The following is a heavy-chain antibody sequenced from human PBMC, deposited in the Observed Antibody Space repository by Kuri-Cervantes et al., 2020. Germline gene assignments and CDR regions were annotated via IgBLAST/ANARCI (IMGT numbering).Heavy chain of an antibody. CDR1: GYSISSGYY. J-gene: IGHJ3*02. CDR2: INHSGST. CDR3: AREGRTGDAFDI. D-gene: IGHD3/OR15-3a*01. V-gene: IGHV4-38-2*02. Sequence: GSLRLSCTVSGYSISSGYYWGWIRQPPGKGLEWIGEINHSGSTNYNPSLKSRVTISVDTSKNQFSLKLSSVTAADTAVYYCAREGRTGDAFDIWGQGTMVTVSS.